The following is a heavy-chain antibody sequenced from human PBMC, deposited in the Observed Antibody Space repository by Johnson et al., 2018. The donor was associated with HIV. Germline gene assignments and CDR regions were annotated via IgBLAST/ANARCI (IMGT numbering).Heavy chain of an antibody. CDR2: INWNGGSI. CDR1: GFTFDDYG. J-gene: IGHJ3*02. Sequence: MLLVESGGGVARPGGSLRLSCEASGFTFDDYGMTWVRQPPGKWLEWVSGINWNGGSIAYADSVKGRFTISRDNAKNSLYLQMNSLRAEDTALYYCARESRDGPNLRAFDIWGQGT. D-gene: IGHD5-24*01. CDR3: ARESRDGPNLRAFDI. V-gene: IGHV3-20*04.